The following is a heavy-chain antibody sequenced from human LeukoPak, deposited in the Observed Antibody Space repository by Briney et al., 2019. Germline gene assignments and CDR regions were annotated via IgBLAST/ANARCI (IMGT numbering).Heavy chain of an antibody. Sequence: SVKVSCKASGYTITSYGISWVRQAPGQGLEWMGGIIPIFGTANYAQKFQGRVTITADESTSTAYMELSSLRSEDTAVYYCARVGASIAARRSTWWFDPWGQGTLVTVSS. CDR2: IIPIFGTA. V-gene: IGHV1-69*13. CDR3: ARVGASIAARRSTWWFDP. CDR1: GYTITSYG. J-gene: IGHJ5*02. D-gene: IGHD6-6*01.